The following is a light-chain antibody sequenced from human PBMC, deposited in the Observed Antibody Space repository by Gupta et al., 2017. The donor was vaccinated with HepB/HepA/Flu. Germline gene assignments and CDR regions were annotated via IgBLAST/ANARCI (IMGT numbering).Light chain of an antibody. CDR2: STN. Sequence: QTVVTQEPSFSVSPGGTVTLTCGLSSGSVSTSYYPSWYQQTPGQAPRTLIYSTNTRSSGVPDRFSGSILGNKAALTITGAQADDESDYYCVLYMGSGTHWVFGGGNKLTVL. CDR1: SGSVSTSYY. J-gene: IGLJ3*02. CDR3: VLYMGSGTHWV. V-gene: IGLV8-61*01.